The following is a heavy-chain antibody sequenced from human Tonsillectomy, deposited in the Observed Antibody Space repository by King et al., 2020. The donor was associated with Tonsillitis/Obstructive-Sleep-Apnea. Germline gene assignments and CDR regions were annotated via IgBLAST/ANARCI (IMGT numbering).Heavy chain of an antibody. D-gene: IGHD6-13*01. Sequence: QFTLKESGRTLVKPTQTLTLTCSFSGFSLTKRGVGVGWPRQPPGKALAWLAVIYWDDDKGYNPSLRSRLTITKDTSKNQVVRTMTKMDPVDTATYYCAHRQSWNYVDYWGQGTLVTVSS. J-gene: IGHJ4*02. CDR1: GFSLTKRGVG. CDR2: IYWDDDK. V-gene: IGHV2-5*02. CDR3: AHRQSWNYVDY.